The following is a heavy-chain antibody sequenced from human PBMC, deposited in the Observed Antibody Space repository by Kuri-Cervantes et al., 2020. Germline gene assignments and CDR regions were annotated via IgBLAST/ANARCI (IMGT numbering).Heavy chain of an antibody. CDR3: ARTDCSSTSCYFYYYYMDV. V-gene: IGHV1-18*01. CDR2: ISAYNGNT. Sequence: ASVKVSCKASGFTFTSYGISWVRQAPGQGLEWMGWISAYNGNTNYAQKLQGRVTMTTDTSTSTAYMELRSLRSDDTAVYYCARTDCSSTSCYFYYYYMDVWGKGTTVTVSS. D-gene: IGHD2-2*01. CDR1: GFTFTSYG. J-gene: IGHJ6*03.